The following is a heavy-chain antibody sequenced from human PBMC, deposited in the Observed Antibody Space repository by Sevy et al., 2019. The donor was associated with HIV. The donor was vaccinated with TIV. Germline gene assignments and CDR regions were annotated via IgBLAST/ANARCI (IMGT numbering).Heavy chain of an antibody. D-gene: IGHD2-15*01. Sequence: GGSLRLSCAASGFTVSSNYMSWVRQAPGKWLEWVSVIYSGGSTYYADSVKGRFTISRDNSKNTLYLQMNSLRAEDTAVYYCARGVARALFDYWGQGTLVTVSS. V-gene: IGHV3-53*01. CDR3: ARGVARALFDY. CDR2: IYSGGST. J-gene: IGHJ4*02. CDR1: GFTVSSNY.